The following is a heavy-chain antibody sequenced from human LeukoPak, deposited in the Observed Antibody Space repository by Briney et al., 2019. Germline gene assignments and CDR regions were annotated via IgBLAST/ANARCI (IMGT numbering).Heavy chain of an antibody. Sequence: RPGGSLRLSCAASGFTFSSYAMSWVRQAPGKGLEWVSAISGSGGSTYYADSVKGRFTIPRDNSKNTLYLQMNSLRAEDTAVYYCAKDTTTHTVTRHYFDYWGQGGLVTVSS. V-gene: IGHV3-23*01. D-gene: IGHD4-17*01. CDR3: AKDTTTHTVTRHYFDY. CDR2: ISGSGGST. CDR1: GFTFSSYA. J-gene: IGHJ4*02.